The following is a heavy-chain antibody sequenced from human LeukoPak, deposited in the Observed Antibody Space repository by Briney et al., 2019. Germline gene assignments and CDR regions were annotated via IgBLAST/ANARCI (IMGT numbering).Heavy chain of an antibody. CDR3: ARENLVYGSGSYYIDC. Sequence: ASVKVSCKASGYTFTSYGISWVRQAPGQGLEWMGWISAYNGNTNYAQKLQGRVTMTTDTSTSTAYMELRSLRSDDTAVYYCARENLVYGSGSYYIDCWGQGTLVTVSS. D-gene: IGHD3-10*01. V-gene: IGHV1-18*01. CDR2: ISAYNGNT. J-gene: IGHJ4*02. CDR1: GYTFTSYG.